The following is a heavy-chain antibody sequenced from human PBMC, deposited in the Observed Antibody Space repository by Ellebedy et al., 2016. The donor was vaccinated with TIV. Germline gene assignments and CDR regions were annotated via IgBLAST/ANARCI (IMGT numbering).Heavy chain of an antibody. V-gene: IGHV1-3*01. CDR2: INVADGNT. Sequence: ASVKVSCKASGYTFTTFAIHWVRQAPGQSPEYMGWINVADGNTKYSQKLQGRVTFTRDTSANTVYMHLSDLRSDDSAVYYCARDPLGYCSGGSCTNHWFDPWGQGTLVTVSS. D-gene: IGHD2-15*01. CDR1: GYTFTTFA. J-gene: IGHJ5*02. CDR3: ARDPLGYCSGGSCTNHWFDP.